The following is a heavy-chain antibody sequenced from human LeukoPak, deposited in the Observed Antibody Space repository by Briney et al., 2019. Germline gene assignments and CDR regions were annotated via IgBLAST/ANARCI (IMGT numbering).Heavy chain of an antibody. Sequence: PSETLSLTCAVYGGSFSGYYWSWIRQPPGKGLEWIGEINHSGSTNYNPSLKSRVTISVDTSKNQFSLKLSSVTAADTAVYYCARRSIYDSSGYYYKDAFDIWGQGTMVTVSS. V-gene: IGHV4-34*01. J-gene: IGHJ3*02. CDR3: ARRSIYDSSGYYYKDAFDI. CDR2: INHSGST. CDR1: GGSFSGYY. D-gene: IGHD3-22*01.